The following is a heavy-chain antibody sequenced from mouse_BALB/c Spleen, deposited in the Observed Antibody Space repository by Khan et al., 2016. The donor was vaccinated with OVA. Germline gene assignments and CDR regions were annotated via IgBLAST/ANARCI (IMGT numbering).Heavy chain of an antibody. V-gene: IGHV2-6-1*01. J-gene: IGHJ1*01. CDR3: ARQVYPGYFDV. CDR1: GFSLTSYG. D-gene: IGHD2-1*01. Sequence: QVQLKESGPGPVAPSQSLSITCTISGFSLTSYGVHWVRQPAGKGLEWLVVIWSDGRTTYNSALKSRLSISKDNSTSQVFLKVNSLQTDDTAIYCCARQVYPGYFDVWGAGTTVTVSS. CDR2: IWSDGRT.